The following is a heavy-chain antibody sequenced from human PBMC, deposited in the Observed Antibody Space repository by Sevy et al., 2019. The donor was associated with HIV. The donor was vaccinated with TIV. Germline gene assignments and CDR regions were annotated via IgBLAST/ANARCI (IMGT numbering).Heavy chain of an antibody. J-gene: IGHJ6*02. Sequence: ASVKVSCKASGYTFTSYDINWVRQATGQGLEWMGWMNPNSGNTGYAQKFQGRVTMTRNTSISTAYMELSSLRSEDTAVYYCARGVNLRELRRYGMDVWGQGTTVTVSS. V-gene: IGHV1-8*01. CDR2: MNPNSGNT. D-gene: IGHD1-26*01. CDR1: GYTFTSYD. CDR3: ARGVNLRELRRYGMDV.